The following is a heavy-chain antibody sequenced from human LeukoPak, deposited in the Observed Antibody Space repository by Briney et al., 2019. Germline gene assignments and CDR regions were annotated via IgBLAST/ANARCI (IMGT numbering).Heavy chain of an antibody. CDR3: ARSTVTTFLSYYYMDV. V-gene: IGHV1-69*05. J-gene: IGHJ6*03. D-gene: IGHD4-17*01. CDR1: GGTFSSYA. CDR2: IIPVFGTA. Sequence: ASVKVSCKASGGTFSSYAISWVRPAPGQGLEWMGGIIPVFGTANYAQKFQGRVTITTDESTSTAYMELSSLRSEDTAVYYCARSTVTTFLSYYYMDVWGKGTTVTVSS.